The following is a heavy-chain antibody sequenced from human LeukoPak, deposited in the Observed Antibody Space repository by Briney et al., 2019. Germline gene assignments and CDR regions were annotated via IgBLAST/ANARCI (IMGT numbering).Heavy chain of an antibody. CDR2: ISYDGSNK. V-gene: IGHV3-30*03. CDR3: AGDTSGYYYFDY. Sequence: PGGSLRLSCVASGFTFSSYGMHWVRQAPGKGLEWVAFISYDGSNKFHSDSVKGRFTISRDNSKNTLYLQMNSLRVEDTAVYYCAGDTSGYYYFDYWGQGTLVTVSS. J-gene: IGHJ4*02. D-gene: IGHD3-22*01. CDR1: GFTFSSYG.